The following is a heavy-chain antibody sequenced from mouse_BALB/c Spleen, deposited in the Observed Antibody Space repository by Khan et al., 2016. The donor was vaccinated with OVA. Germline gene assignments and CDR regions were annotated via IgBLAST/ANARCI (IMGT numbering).Heavy chain of an antibody. CDR2: FDPAYGNT. J-gene: IGHJ2*01. V-gene: IGHV14-3*02. CDR3: ARINA. CDR1: GFNIKVPF. Sequence: VQLQQSGAELVKPGASVKLSCTASGFNIKVPFMHWVKQRPEQGLEWIGRFDPAYGNTKYDPPFPVQATITTGTSTNTVYLQFSSLTSYDTAVYYWARINAWGLGTTVTVSS.